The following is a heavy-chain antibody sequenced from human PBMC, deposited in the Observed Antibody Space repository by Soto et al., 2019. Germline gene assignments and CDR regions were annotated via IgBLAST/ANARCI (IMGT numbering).Heavy chain of an antibody. V-gene: IGHV1-18*01. J-gene: IGHJ6*04. CDR1: GYTFTSYG. CDR2: ISAYNYNT. CDR3: ARGANYYYYYGMDF. Sequence: GASVKVSCKASGYTFTSYGLSWVRQAPGQGLEWMGRISAYNYNTNYAQKLQGRVTMTTDTSTSTAYMELRSLRSDDTAVYYCARGANYYYYYGMDFWGKGTTVPVSS.